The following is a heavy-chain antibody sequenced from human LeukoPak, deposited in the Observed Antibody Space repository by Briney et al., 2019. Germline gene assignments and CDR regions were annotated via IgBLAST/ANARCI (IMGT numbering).Heavy chain of an antibody. CDR1: GFTFSSYA. V-gene: IGHV3-30*04. CDR3: ARDLGSAYGDYESDY. CDR2: ISYDGSNK. J-gene: IGHJ4*02. Sequence: GGSLRLSCAASGFTFSSYAMHWVRQAPGKGLEWVAVISYDGSNKYYADSVKGRFTISRDNSKNTLYLQMNSLRAEDTAVYYCARDLGSAYGDYESDYWGQGTLVTVSS. D-gene: IGHD4-17*01.